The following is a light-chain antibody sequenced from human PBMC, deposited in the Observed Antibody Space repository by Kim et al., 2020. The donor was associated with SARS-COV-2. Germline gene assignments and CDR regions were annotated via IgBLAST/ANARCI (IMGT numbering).Light chain of an antibody. Sequence: ASSGDTVTITCRATQGINHWLAWFQERPGKPPKSLIYGASNLQSGVPSKFSGSGYGTDFALTINNLQPEDFATYYCQQYKSYPPTFGQGTKVDIK. J-gene: IGKJ1*01. CDR2: GAS. CDR3: QQYKSYPPT. V-gene: IGKV1-16*02. CDR1: QGINHW.